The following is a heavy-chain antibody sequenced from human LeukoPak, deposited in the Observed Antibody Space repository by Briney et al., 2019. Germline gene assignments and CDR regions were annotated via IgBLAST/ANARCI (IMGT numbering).Heavy chain of an antibody. Sequence: QPGGSLRLSCSASGFTFSSYAMRWVRQAPGKGLEYVSAISSNGGSTYYADSVKGRFTISRDNSKNMLYLQMSSLRAEDTAVYYCAKGYCSSTSCNFDYWGQGTLVTVSS. D-gene: IGHD2-2*01. CDR3: AKGYCSSTSCNFDY. J-gene: IGHJ4*02. CDR1: GFTFSSYA. CDR2: ISSNGGST. V-gene: IGHV3-64D*06.